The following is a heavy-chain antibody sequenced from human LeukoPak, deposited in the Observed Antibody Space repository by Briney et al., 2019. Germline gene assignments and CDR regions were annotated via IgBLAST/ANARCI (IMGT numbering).Heavy chain of an antibody. CDR2: IYCSGST. V-gene: IGHV4-31*03. D-gene: IGHD3-9*01. Sequence: PSETLSLTCTVSGGSISSSSYYWGWIRQHPGKGLEWIGYIYCSGSTYYNPSLKSRVTISVDTSKNQFSLKLSSVTAADTAVYYCARGGYDILTAYWGQGTLVTVSS. CDR3: ARGGYDILTAY. CDR1: GGSISSSSYY. J-gene: IGHJ4*02.